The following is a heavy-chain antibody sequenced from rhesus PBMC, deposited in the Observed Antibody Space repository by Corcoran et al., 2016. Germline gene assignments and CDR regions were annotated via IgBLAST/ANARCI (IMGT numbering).Heavy chain of an antibody. CDR2: ISYSGST. V-gene: IGHV4-122*02. CDR3: ARASSSRPIDY. CDR1: GYSISSGYG. Sequence: QLQLQESGPGLVKPSETLSLTCAVSGYSISSGYGWSWIRQPPGKGLEWIGYISYSGSTRYNPSLKRRVTISRDTSKNQVSLKLSSVTAADTAVYYCARASSSRPIDYWGQGVLVTVSS. D-gene: IGHD2-15*01. J-gene: IGHJ4*01.